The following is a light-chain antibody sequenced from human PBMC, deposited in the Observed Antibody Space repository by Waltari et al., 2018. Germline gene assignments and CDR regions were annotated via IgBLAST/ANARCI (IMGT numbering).Light chain of an antibody. CDR1: SSAVGFYNP. CDR2: GVS. CDR3: NSYAGSSSWV. J-gene: IGLJ3*02. Sequence: QSALTQPASVSGSPGQSITISCTGPSSAVGFYNPVPCYQQHPGTAPKLILDGVSERPSWVSDRFSGSKSGNTASLTISGLQAEDEADYYCNSYAGSSSWVFGGGTKLTVL. V-gene: IGLV2-14*01.